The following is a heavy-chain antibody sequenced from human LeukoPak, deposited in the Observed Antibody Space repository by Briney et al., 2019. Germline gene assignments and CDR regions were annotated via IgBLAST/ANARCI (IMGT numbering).Heavy chain of an antibody. CDR2: ISGSGVI. CDR3: ARGLWFGDENPPYFDY. V-gene: IGHV4-4*07. Sequence: SETLSLTCTVSGGPITTYYLSWIRQSAGMGLEWIGRISGSGVITYNPSLKSRVILSIDTSKNQFSLKLSSVTAADTAVYYCARGLWFGDENPPYFDYWGQGTLVTVSS. D-gene: IGHD3-10*01. CDR1: GGPITTYY. J-gene: IGHJ4*02.